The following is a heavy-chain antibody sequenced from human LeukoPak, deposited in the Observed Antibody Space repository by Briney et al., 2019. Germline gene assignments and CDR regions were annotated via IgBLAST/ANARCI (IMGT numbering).Heavy chain of an antibody. CDR1: GYTLTELS. CDR2: FDPEDGET. CDR3: ARFPGALEVGATGGSDAFDI. V-gene: IGHV1-24*01. J-gene: IGHJ3*02. D-gene: IGHD1-26*01. Sequence: ASVKVSCKVSGYTLTELSMHWVRQAPGKGLEWMGGFDPEDGETIYAQKFQGRVTITRNTSISTAYMELSSLRSEDTAVYYCARFPGALEVGATGGSDAFDIWGQGTMVTVSS.